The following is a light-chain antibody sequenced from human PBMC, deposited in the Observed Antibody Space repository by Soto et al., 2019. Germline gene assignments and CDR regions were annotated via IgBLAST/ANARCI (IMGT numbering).Light chain of an antibody. Sequence: DIQMTQSPSSLSASVGDRVTITCRASQDIRNDLGWYQQKPGKAPKRLIFTASTLHSGVPSRFSGSGSGTDFTLTISSLQPEDFAVYYCQNYSKWPLVAFGGGTKVEIK. CDR1: QDIRND. CDR3: QNYSKWPLVA. J-gene: IGKJ4*01. V-gene: IGKV1-17*01. CDR2: TAS.